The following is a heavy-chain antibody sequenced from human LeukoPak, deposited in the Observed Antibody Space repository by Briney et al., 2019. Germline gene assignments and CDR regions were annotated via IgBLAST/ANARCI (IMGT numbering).Heavy chain of an antibody. V-gene: IGHV3-74*01. CDR2: INTDGSGT. CDR3: ARDGLAAARDY. CDR1: GFTFSRYW. D-gene: IGHD6-13*01. Sequence: PGGSLRLSCAASGFTFSRYWMHWVRQAPGKGLVWVSRINTDGSGTSYADSVKGRFTISRDNAKNTLYLQMNSLRAEDTAVHYCARDGLAAARDYWGQGTLVTVSS. J-gene: IGHJ4*02.